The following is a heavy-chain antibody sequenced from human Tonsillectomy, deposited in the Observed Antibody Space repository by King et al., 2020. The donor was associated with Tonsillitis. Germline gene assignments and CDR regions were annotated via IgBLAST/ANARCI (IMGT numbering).Heavy chain of an antibody. D-gene: IGHD2-15*01. CDR2: INEDGSET. CDR3: VSDGWSDY. J-gene: IGHJ4*02. CDR1: GFTFSTYW. Sequence: VQLVQSGGGLVQPGGSLRLSCAASGFTFSTYWMSWIRQAPGEGREGVVNINEDGSETYYVDSVKGRFTMSRDNARNSLYLKMNSVRAKETSVYYCVSDGWSDYWGQGTQVTVSS. V-gene: IGHV3-7*03.